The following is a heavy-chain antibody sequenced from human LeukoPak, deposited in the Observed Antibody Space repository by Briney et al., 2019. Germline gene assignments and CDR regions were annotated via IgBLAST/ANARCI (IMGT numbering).Heavy chain of an antibody. CDR3: ARDEGEGSGSYSHYYYGMDV. D-gene: IGHD3-10*01. Sequence: RAGGSLRLSCAASGFTFSSYSMNWVRQAPGKGLEWVSSISSSSSYIYYADLVKGRFTISRDNAKNSLYLQMNSLRAEDTAVYYCARDEGEGSGSYSHYYYGMDVWGQGTTVTVSS. CDR2: ISSSSSYI. J-gene: IGHJ6*02. CDR1: GFTFSSYS. V-gene: IGHV3-21*01.